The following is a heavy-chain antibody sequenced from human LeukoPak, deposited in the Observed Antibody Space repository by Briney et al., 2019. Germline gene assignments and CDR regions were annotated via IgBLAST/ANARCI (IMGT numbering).Heavy chain of an antibody. Sequence: FTSSGSGFTFNGSWMNWVRQAPAKGLEWVANMDPSGTQTRYVDSVKGRFTISKDDPGTSLYLEMHSLRAEDTAIYYCAIWTSGNYWGQGALVTVSS. D-gene: IGHD1-1*01. J-gene: IGHJ4*02. CDR3: AIWTSGNY. CDR1: GFTFNGSW. V-gene: IGHV3-7*01. CDR2: MDPSGTQT.